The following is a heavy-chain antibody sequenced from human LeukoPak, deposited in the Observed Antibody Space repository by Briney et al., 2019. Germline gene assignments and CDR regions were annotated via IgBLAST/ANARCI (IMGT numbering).Heavy chain of an antibody. V-gene: IGHV3-23*01. CDR2: ISGSGGST. CDR1: GFTFSSYA. D-gene: IGHD3-22*01. Sequence: GGSLRLSCAASGFTFSSYAMSWVLQAPGKGLEWVSAISGSGGSTYYADSVKGRFTISRDNSKNTLYLQMNSLRAEDTAVYYCAKRMTYYYDSSGYYPNYWGQGTLVTVSS. J-gene: IGHJ4*02. CDR3: AKRMTYYYDSSGYYPNY.